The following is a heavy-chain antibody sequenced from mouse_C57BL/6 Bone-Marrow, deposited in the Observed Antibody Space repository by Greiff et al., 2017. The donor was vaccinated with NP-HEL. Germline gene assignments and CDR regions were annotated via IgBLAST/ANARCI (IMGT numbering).Heavy chain of an antibody. Sequence: QVQLQQSGAELVKPGASVKLSCKASGYTFTEYTIHWVKQRSGQGLEWIGWFYPGSGSIKYNEKFKDKATLTADKSSSTVYMERSRLTSEDSAVYFCARHEGGYYSNYAWFAYWGQGTLVTVSA. V-gene: IGHV1-62-2*01. CDR3: ARHEGGYYSNYAWFAY. CDR1: GYTFTEYT. J-gene: IGHJ3*01. D-gene: IGHD2-5*01. CDR2: FYPGSGSI.